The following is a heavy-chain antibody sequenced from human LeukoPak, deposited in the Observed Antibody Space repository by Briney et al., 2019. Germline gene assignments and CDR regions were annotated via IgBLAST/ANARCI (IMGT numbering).Heavy chain of an antibody. Sequence: GGSLRLSCAASGFTFSGYSMNWVRQAPGKGLEWISYISDVSSSNIYYADSVKGRFTISRDNAKNSVYLQLNSLRAEDTAVYYCARDYEFFDYWGQGTLVTVSS. CDR2: ISDVSSSNI. J-gene: IGHJ4*02. CDR1: GFTFSGYS. CDR3: ARDYEFFDY. D-gene: IGHD3-16*01. V-gene: IGHV3-48*01.